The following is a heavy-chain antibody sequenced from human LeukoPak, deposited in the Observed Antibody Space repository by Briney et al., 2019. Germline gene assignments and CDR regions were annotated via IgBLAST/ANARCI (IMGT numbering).Heavy chain of an antibody. CDR1: GYTFTSYG. CDR3: AKDQSFGITMIVARGNAFDI. Sequence: ASVKVSCKASGYTFTSYGISWVRQAPGQGLEWMGWISAYNGNTNYAQKLQGRVTMTTDTSTSTAYMELRSLRAEDTAVYYCAKDQSFGITMIVARGNAFDIWGQGTMVTVSS. CDR2: ISAYNGNT. V-gene: IGHV1-18*01. D-gene: IGHD3-22*01. J-gene: IGHJ3*02.